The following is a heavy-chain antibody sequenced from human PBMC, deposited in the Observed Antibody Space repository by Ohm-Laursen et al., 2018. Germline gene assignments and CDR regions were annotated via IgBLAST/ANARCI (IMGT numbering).Heavy chain of an antibody. CDR1: GGSISSGGYY. Sequence: GTLSLTCTVSGGSISSGGYYWSWIRQHPGKGLEWIGHIYTSGSTNYNPSLKSRVTMSVDTSKNQFSLKLSSVTAADTAVYYCARCGGDCLSPLNWFDPWGQGTLVTVSS. CDR3: ARCGGDCLSPLNWFDP. D-gene: IGHD2-21*02. V-gene: IGHV4-61*08. CDR2: IYTSGST. J-gene: IGHJ5*02.